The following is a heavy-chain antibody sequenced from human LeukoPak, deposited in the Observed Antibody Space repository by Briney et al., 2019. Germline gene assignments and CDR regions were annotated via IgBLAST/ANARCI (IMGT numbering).Heavy chain of an antibody. CDR3: ARGGIAVADFLDY. V-gene: IGHV3-7*01. Sequence: GGSLRLSCAASGFTFSSYWMSWVRQAPGKGLEWVANIKQDGSEKYYVDSVKGRFTISRDNAKNSLYLQMNSLRAEDTAVYYCARGGIAVADFLDYWGQGTLVTVSS. CDR2: IKQDGSEK. CDR1: GFTFSSYW. D-gene: IGHD6-13*01. J-gene: IGHJ4*02.